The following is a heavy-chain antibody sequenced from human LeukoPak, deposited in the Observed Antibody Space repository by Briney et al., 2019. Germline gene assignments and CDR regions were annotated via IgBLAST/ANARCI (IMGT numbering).Heavy chain of an antibody. J-gene: IGHJ4*02. CDR3: ARSGIAVAGYDY. V-gene: IGHV3-33*01. D-gene: IGHD6-19*01. CDR1: GFTFSSYG. CDR2: IWYDGSNK. Sequence: GGSLRLSCAASGFTFSSYGMHWVRQAPGKGLEWVAVIWYDGSNKYYADSVKGRFTISRDNSKNALYLQMNSLRAEDTAVYYCARSGIAVAGYDYWGQGTLVTVSS.